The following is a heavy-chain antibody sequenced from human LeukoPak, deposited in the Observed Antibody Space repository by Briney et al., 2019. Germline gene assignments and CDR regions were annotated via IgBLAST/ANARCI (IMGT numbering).Heavy chain of an antibody. V-gene: IGHV3-23*01. J-gene: IGHJ5*02. D-gene: IGHD3-3*01. Sequence: PGGSLRLSCAASGFTFSSYAMSWVRQAPGKGLEWVSAISGSGGSTYYADSVKGRFTSSRDNSKNTLYLQMNSLRAEDTAVYYCAKDGRYYDFWSGYLDSNWFDPRGQGTLVTVSS. CDR3: AKDGRYYDFWSGYLDSNWFDP. CDR1: GFTFSSYA. CDR2: ISGSGGST.